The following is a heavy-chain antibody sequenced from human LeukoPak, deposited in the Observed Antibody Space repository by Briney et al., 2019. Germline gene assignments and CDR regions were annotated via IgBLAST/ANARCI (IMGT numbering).Heavy chain of an antibody. CDR1: GFTFGSYA. CDR2: ISGSGVTT. J-gene: IGHJ4*02. CDR3: ARDYGDYTKGWNLRDF. D-gene: IGHD4-17*01. V-gene: IGHV3-23*01. Sequence: GGSLRLSCAASGFTFGSYAMSWVRQPPGKGLEWVSSISGSGVTTYYADSVKGRFTISRDNPKNMMNLQMNSLRAEDTAVYYCARDYGDYTKGWNLRDFWGQGTLVTVSS.